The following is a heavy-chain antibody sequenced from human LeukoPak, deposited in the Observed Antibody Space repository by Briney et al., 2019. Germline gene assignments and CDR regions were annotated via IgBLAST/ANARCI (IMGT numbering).Heavy chain of an antibody. V-gene: IGHV3-11*01. CDR3: ARLKYQLPYYLDF. CDR1: GFTFSGYY. D-gene: IGHD2-2*01. J-gene: IGHJ4*02. CDR2: ISCCGSII. Sequence: GGSLRLSCAASGFTFSGYYMSWVRQAPGKGLEWVSYISCCGSIIYYADSVKGRLTISRDNAKNSLYLQMNSLRAEDTAVDYCARLKYQLPYYLDFWGQGTVVTVSS.